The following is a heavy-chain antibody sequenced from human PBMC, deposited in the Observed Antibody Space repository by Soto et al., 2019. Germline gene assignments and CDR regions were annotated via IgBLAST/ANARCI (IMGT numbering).Heavy chain of an antibody. CDR2: MFYNGST. V-gene: IGHV4-39*01. CDR3: ARHLLRAGRVDGFDP. D-gene: IGHD6-13*01. CDR1: RGSISSSTNY. J-gene: IGHJ5*02. Sequence: QLQLQESGPGLVKPSETLSLTCTVSRGSISSSTNYWGWLRQPPGQGREWLGSMFYNGSTYYNQYLQVQVIISVDTCKNQFYLQLSSLNTADTAVYYCARHLLRAGRVDGFDPWGQGTLVLVSS.